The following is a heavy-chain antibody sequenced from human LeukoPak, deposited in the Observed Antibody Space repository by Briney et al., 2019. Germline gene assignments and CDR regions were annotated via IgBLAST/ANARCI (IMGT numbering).Heavy chain of an antibody. CDR1: GGSFSGYY. CDR2: INHSGST. Sequence: PSETLSLTCAVYGGSFSGYYWSWIRQPPGKGLEWIGEINHSGSTNYNPSLKSRVTISVDTSKNQFSLKLSSVTAADTAVYYCGRGEFIAGAGALEYFQHWGQGTLVTVSS. D-gene: IGHD6-19*01. CDR3: GRGEFIAGAGALEYFQH. J-gene: IGHJ1*01. V-gene: IGHV4-34*01.